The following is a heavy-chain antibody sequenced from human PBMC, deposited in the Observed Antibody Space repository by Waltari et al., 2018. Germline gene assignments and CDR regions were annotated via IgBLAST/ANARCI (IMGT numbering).Heavy chain of an antibody. D-gene: IGHD3-22*01. J-gene: IGHJ6*02. Sequence: QVPLVQSGAAVTKPGSSVKVSCKASGVTFSSYAVSWVPTATGQGLGWMGGSIHSFGTANNEQKCQGRVTMTADEATSTAYMELSSMRAEDTAVYYCARAPYDGRGYYPYYYYGMDVWGQGTTVTVSS. V-gene: IGHV1-69*01. CDR2: SIHSFGTA. CDR1: GVTFSSYA. CDR3: ARAPYDGRGYYPYYYYGMDV.